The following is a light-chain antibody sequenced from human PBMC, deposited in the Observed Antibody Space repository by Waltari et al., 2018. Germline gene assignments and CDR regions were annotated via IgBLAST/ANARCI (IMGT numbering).Light chain of an antibody. CDR2: GAS. V-gene: IGKV3-15*01. J-gene: IGKJ1*01. CDR3: QQFNDWPRT. Sequence: EVVMPLSPATLSMSPGERATLSCRASQSVSINLDWYQQKPGQAPRLLIYGASTRATGVPARFSGSGSGTEFTLTISSLQSEDFAVYYCQQFNDWPRTFGHGTKVEIK. CDR1: QSVSIN.